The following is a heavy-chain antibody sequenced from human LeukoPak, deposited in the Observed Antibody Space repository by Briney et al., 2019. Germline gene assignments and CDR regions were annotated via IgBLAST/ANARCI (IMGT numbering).Heavy chain of an antibody. CDR1: GGSISSHY. CDR2: IYYSGST. Sequence: PSETLSLTCTVSGGSISSHYWSWLRQPPGKGLEWIGYIYYSGSTNYNPSLKSRVTISVDTSKNQFSLKLSSVTAADTAVYYCARDAVKRYCSSTSCYIAAAGFDYWGQGTLVTVSS. V-gene: IGHV4-59*11. CDR3: ARDAVKRYCSSTSCYIAAAGFDY. J-gene: IGHJ4*02. D-gene: IGHD2-2*02.